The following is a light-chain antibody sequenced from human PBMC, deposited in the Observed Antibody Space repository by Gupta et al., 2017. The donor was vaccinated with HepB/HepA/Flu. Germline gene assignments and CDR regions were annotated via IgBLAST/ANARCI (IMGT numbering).Light chain of an antibody. CDR2: DAF. Sequence: EIVLTQSPATLSLSPGERATLSCRASQSVNNYLAWYQQKPGQAPRLLIYDAFNRATGTPARFSGSGSGTDFTLTISSLEPEEFAVYYWQQRSNWCSFGQGTKLEIK. V-gene: IGKV3-11*01. CDR1: QSVNNY. CDR3: QQRSNWCS. J-gene: IGKJ2*04.